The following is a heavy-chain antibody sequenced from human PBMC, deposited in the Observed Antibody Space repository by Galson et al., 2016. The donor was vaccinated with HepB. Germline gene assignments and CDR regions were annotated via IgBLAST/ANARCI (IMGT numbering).Heavy chain of an antibody. CDR3: GKHGGFDY. V-gene: IGHV3-23*01. D-gene: IGHD3-16*01. CDR1: GFSFSNHG. CDR2: ITRTGDAT. J-gene: IGHJ4*02. Sequence: SLRLSCAGSGFSFSNHGMSRVRQPPGRGLELVSGITRTGDATPYADFVKGRFTISRDNSKNTVYLYMSDLSAGDTAVYYCGKHGGFDYWGQGARVTVSS.